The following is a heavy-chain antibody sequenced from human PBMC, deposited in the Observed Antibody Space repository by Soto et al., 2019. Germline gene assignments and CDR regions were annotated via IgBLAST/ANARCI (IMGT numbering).Heavy chain of an antibody. CDR1: GFSLTTRGVG. CDR3: AHIPNYYQYDWFDP. V-gene: IGHV2-5*02. D-gene: IGHD3-16*01. CDR2: IYWDDDK. Sequence: QITLKESGPTLVKPTQTLTLTCTFSGFSLTTRGVGVGWIRQPPGKALECLALIYWDDDKRYSPSLQSRLSITKDTSKIQVVLTMTNVDPVDTATYYCAHIPNYYQYDWFDPWGQGTLVSVSS. J-gene: IGHJ5*02.